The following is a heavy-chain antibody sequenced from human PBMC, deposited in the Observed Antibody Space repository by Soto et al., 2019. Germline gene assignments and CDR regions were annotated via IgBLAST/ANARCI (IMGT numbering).Heavy chain of an antibody. J-gene: IGHJ2*01. CDR3: AREGGDPPLNCDL. CDR2: IYYSGST. CDR1: GGSISSYY. V-gene: IGHV4-59*01. Sequence: QVQLQESGPGLVKPSETLSLTCTVSGGSISSYYWSWIRQPPGKGLEWIGYIYYSGSTNYNPSLKSRVTISVDTSKNQFSLKLSSVTAADTAVYYCAREGGDPPLNCDLWGRGTLVTVSS. D-gene: IGHD4-17*01.